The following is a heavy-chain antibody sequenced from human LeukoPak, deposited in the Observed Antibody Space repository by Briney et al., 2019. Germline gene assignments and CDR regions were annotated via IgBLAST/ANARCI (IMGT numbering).Heavy chain of an antibody. D-gene: IGHD1-26*01. J-gene: IGHJ4*02. CDR1: GFTFGHYW. Sequence: GGSLRLSCGASGFTFGHYWMTWVRQAPGKGLEWVANISPDGSGKFYVESVKGRFTISRDNAKKSLVLQMNSLRVEDTALYYCAKDSGTFWGQGTLVTVSS. CDR2: ISPDGSGK. V-gene: IGHV3-7*04. CDR3: AKDSGTF.